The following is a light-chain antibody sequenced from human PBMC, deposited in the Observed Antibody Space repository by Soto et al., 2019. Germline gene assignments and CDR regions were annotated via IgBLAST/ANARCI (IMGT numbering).Light chain of an antibody. CDR3: SSYAGSNYV. Sequence: QSALTQPPSASGSPGQSVTISCTGTSSDVGGYIYVSWYQQHPCKVPKLMIYEVNKRPSGVPDRFSGSRSGNTASLTVSGLQTEDEADYYCSSYAGSNYVFGTGTKVTVL. J-gene: IGLJ1*01. V-gene: IGLV2-8*01. CDR1: SSDVGGYIY. CDR2: EVN.